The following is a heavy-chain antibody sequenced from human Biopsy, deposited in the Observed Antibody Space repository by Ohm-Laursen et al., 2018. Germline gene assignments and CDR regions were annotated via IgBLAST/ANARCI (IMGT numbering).Heavy chain of an antibody. D-gene: IGHD2-2*01. Sequence: ASSVKVSCKAPTGTFNSYGIIWVRQAPGQGLEWMGRIIPILRTTAYAQTFLGRATITADSPTSTVDMELTSLTSDDTAVYFCAREAIGYQLPCDDWGQGTLVTVSS. CDR1: TGTFNSYG. CDR3: AREAIGYQLPCDD. V-gene: IGHV1-69*11. J-gene: IGHJ4*02. CDR2: IIPILRTT.